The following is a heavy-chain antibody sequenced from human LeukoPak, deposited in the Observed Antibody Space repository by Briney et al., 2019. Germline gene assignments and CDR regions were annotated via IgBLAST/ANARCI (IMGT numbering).Heavy chain of an antibody. V-gene: IGHV1-2*02. J-gene: IGHJ4*02. CDR2: INPNSGGT. Sequence: GASVTVSCTASRYTFTVYYMHWVRQAPGQGLEWMGWINPNSGGTNYAQKLQGRVIMTTDTSTSTAYMELRSLRSDDTAVYYCARDVGDYFGVVYYWGQGTLVTVSS. CDR1: RYTFTVYY. CDR3: ARDVGDYFGVVYY. D-gene: IGHD3-3*01.